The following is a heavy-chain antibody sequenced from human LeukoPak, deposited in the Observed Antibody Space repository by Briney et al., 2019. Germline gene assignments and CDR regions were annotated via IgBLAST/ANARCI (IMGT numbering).Heavy chain of an antibody. CDR3: ARHPQREGYFDY. J-gene: IGHJ4*02. CDR1: GYSFTSYW. CDR2: IYPGDSDT. V-gene: IGHV5-51*01. Sequence: KVSCKASGYSFTSYWIGWVRQMPGKGLEWMGIIYPGDSDTRYSPSFQGQVTISADTSISTAYLQWSSLKASDAAMYYCARHPQREGYFDYWGQGTLVTVSS.